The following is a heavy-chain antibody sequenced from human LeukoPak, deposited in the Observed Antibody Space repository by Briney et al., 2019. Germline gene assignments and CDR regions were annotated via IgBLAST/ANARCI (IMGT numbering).Heavy chain of an antibody. Sequence: GSSLRLSCAASGFTFTDYYMNWIRQAPGKGLEWVSYISSSGTTISYADSVKGRFTISRDNAKNSLYLQMNSLRAEDTAVYYCARGGFGIEYYFDYWGQGTLVTVSS. V-gene: IGHV3-11*01. J-gene: IGHJ4*02. CDR3: ARGGFGIEYYFDY. D-gene: IGHD3-10*01. CDR1: GFTFTDYY. CDR2: ISSSGTTI.